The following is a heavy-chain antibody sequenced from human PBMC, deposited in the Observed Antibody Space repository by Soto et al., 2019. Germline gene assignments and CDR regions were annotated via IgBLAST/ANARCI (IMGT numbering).Heavy chain of an antibody. CDR2: INPSGDST. Sequence: GESLKISCVASGFTFSRHGLSWVRQAPGKGLEWVSTINPSGDSTFYADSVKGRFTISRDNSKNTVYLQMNSLSVGDTAVYLCAKVDVSTAGSFDYWGQGALVTVSS. D-gene: IGHD6-13*01. V-gene: IGHV3-23*01. CDR1: GFTFSRHG. CDR3: AKVDVSTAGSFDY. J-gene: IGHJ4*02.